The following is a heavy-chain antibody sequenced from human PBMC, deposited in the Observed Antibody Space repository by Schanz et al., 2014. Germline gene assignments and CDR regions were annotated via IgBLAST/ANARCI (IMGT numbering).Heavy chain of an antibody. Sequence: EVQLVESGGGLVKPGGSLRLSCAASGFTFSSYSMNWVRQAPGKGLEWVSAISGSGGSTYYADSVKGRFTISRDNAKKTLSLQMISLRAEDTAVFYCAKGMGYCSGGTCYDYYYYGLDVWGQGTTVTVSS. J-gene: IGHJ6*02. D-gene: IGHD2-15*01. V-gene: IGHV3-21*04. CDR1: GFTFSSYS. CDR3: AKGMGYCSGGTCYDYYYYGLDV. CDR2: ISGSGGST.